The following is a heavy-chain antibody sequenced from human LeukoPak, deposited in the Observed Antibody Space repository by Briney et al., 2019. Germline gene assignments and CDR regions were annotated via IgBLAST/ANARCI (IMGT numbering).Heavy chain of an antibody. V-gene: IGHV3-23*01. CDR1: GFTFSSYA. CDR2: ISGSGGST. Sequence: GGSLRLSCAASGFTFSSYAMSWVRQAPGKGLEWVSAISGSGGSTYCADSVKGRFTISRDNSKNTLYLQMNSLRAEDTAVYYCAKGGYYYDSSGYYYDFDYWGQGTLVTVSS. J-gene: IGHJ4*02. CDR3: AKGGYYYDSSGYYYDFDY. D-gene: IGHD3-22*01.